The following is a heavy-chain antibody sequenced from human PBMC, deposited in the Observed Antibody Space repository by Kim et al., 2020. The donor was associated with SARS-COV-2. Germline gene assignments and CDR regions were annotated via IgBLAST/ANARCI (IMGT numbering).Heavy chain of an antibody. CDR3: AFPMTYYGDYVRHYYYMDV. D-gene: IGHD4-17*01. V-gene: IGHV3-23*01. CDR2: ISGSGGST. Sequence: GGSLRLSCAASGFTFSSYAMSWVRQAPGKGLEWVSAISGSGGSTYYADSVKGRFTISRDNSKNTLYLQMNSLRAEDTAVYYCAFPMTYYGDYVRHYYYMDVWGKGTTVTVSS. J-gene: IGHJ6*03. CDR1: GFTFSSYA.